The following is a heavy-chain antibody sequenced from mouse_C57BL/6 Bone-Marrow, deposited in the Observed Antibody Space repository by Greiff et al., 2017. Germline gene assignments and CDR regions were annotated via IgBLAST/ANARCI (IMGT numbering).Heavy chain of an antibody. Sequence: VPLQQSGAELARPGASVQLSCKPSGYPFTSSGLSLVNQRTGQGLAWIVAIYPRSGTTYYNEKFKGKATLTADKSSSTAYMELRSLTAEDSAVYVCARRGLRRAYWCQETLVTVSA. CDR2: IYPRSGTT. CDR1: GYPFTSSG. V-gene: IGHV1-81*01. D-gene: IGHD2-2*01. J-gene: IGHJ3*01. CDR3: ARRGLRRAY.